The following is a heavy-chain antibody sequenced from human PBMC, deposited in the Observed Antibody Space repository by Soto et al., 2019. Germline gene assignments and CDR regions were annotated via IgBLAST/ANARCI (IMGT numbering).Heavy chain of an antibody. CDR3: AILVVDSGSYSSPDY. D-gene: IGHD1-26*01. CDR2: IIPIFGTA. CDR1: GGTFSSYA. V-gene: IGHV1-69*12. J-gene: IGHJ4*02. Sequence: QVQLVQSGAEVKKPGSSVKVSCKASGGTFSSYAISWVRQAPGQGLEWMGGIIPIFGTANYAQKFEGRVTVTADESTSTAYMELSILRSEGTAVYYCAILVVDSGSYSSPDYWGQGTLVTVSS.